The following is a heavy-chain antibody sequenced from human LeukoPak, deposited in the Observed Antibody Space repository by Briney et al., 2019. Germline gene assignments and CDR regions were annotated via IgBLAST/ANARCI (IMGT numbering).Heavy chain of an antibody. D-gene: IGHD2-2*01. CDR2: INDPSRRP. CDR1: GFTFRSYA. CDR3: ARQYCSSTSCNGAFDI. V-gene: IGHV3-23*01. Sequence: GGSLRLSCAASGFTFRSYAMAWVRQAPGKGLEWVSAINDPSRRPFYADSVKGRFTISRDNSKNTLYFQMNSLRAEDTAVYYCARQYCSSTSCNGAFDIWGQGTMVTVSP. J-gene: IGHJ3*02.